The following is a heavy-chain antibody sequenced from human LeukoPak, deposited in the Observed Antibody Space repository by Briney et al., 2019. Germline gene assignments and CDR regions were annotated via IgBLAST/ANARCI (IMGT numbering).Heavy chain of an antibody. V-gene: IGHV3-74*01. CDR3: ARDFDGPRASDY. Sequence: GGSLRLSCAASGFTFSYFWMHWFRQTPGKGLVWVSCTNTDGSYSSYADSVKGRFTISRDDVRNTLYLQMSSLRAEDSAVYYCARDFDGPRASDYWGQGISVTVSS. D-gene: IGHD4-17*01. CDR2: TNTDGSYS. CDR1: GFTFSYFW. J-gene: IGHJ4*02.